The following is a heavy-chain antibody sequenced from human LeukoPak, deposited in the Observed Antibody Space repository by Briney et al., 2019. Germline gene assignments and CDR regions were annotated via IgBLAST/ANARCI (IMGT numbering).Heavy chain of an antibody. CDR3: ARDGPYGSGTYYYGMDV. CDR2: IGTAGDT. CDR1: AFTFSRYD. Sequence: HTGGSLRLSCAASAFTFSRYDMHCVRQRTGKGLEWVSAIGTAGDTYYPGSVKGRFTISRENAKNSLYLQMNSLRAEDTAVYYCARDGPYGSGTYYYGMDVWGQGTTVTVSS. J-gene: IGHJ6*02. D-gene: IGHD3-10*01. V-gene: IGHV3-13*04.